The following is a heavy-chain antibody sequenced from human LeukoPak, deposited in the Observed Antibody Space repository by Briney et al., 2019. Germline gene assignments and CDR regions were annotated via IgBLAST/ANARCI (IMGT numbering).Heavy chain of an antibody. V-gene: IGHV3-48*01. CDR2: TTGSRGPI. CDR3: ARDLSVVTPEGFDS. D-gene: IGHD4-23*01. CDR1: GFTFSTYA. Sequence: PGGSLRLSCAASGFTFSTYAMNWIRQAPGKGLEWISYTTGSRGPIYYADSVKGRFTISRDNANNSLFLHMNSLRAEDTAVYYCARDLSVVTPEGFDSWGQGTLVTVSS. J-gene: IGHJ4*02.